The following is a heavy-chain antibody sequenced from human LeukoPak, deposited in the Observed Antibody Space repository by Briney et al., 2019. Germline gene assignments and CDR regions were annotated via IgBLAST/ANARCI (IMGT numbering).Heavy chain of an antibody. V-gene: IGHV3-7*01. D-gene: IGHD3-22*01. CDR2: IKQDGSEK. J-gene: IGHJ4*02. Sequence: GGSLRLSCAASGFTFSSYWMSWVRQAPGKGLEWVANIKQDGSEKYYVDSVKGRFTISRDNAKNSLCLQMNSLRAEDTAVYYCARDSPSFYDSSGYDPFDYWGQGTLVTVSS. CDR1: GFTFSSYW. CDR3: ARDSPSFYDSSGYDPFDY.